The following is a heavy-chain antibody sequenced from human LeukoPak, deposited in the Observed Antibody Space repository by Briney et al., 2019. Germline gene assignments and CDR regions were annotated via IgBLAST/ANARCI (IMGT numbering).Heavy chain of an antibody. CDR2: ISYSGSP. J-gene: IGHJ1*01. Sequence: SQTLSLTCTVSGASTSSGGYYWRWIRQHPGKGLERIAYISYSGSPYYNPSLKSRVTISVDTSRNQFSLKLSSVTAADTAVYYCARGPHCSSTSCYSEYFHHWGQGTLVTVSS. V-gene: IGHV4-31*03. CDR3: ARGPHCSSTSCYSEYFHH. D-gene: IGHD2-2*01. CDR1: GASTSSGGYY.